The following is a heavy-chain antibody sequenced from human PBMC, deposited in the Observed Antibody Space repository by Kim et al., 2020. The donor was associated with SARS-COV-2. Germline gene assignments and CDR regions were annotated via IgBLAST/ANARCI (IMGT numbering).Heavy chain of an antibody. D-gene: IGHD1-1*01. J-gene: IGHJ5*02. V-gene: IGHV4-59*01. CDR3: ARDQGTNWFDP. CDR2: T. Sequence: TNSNPPLKSRVTISVDTSKNQFSLKLSSVTAADTAVYYCARDQGTNWFDPWGQGTLVTVSS.